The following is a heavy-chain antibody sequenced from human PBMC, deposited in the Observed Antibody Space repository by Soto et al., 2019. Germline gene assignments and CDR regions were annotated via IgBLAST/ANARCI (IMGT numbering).Heavy chain of an antibody. D-gene: IGHD2-2*01. V-gene: IGHV1-18*01. CDR3: ARYLAVGWFDP. Sequence: QVQLVQSGAEVKKPGASVKVSCKTSGYTFRSYSISWVRQAPGQGLEWMGWINVYNGNKKYAQNLQGRVTMTTDTSTSRAYMALRSLRSDDTAVYYCARYLAVGWFDPWGQGTLVTVSS. CDR2: INVYNGNK. CDR1: GYTFRSYS. J-gene: IGHJ5*02.